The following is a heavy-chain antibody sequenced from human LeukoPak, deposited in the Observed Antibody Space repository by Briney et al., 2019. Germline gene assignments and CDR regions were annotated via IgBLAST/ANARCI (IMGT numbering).Heavy chain of an antibody. CDR1: GFTFSSYS. V-gene: IGHV3-21*01. CDR2: ISSSSSYI. D-gene: IGHD4-17*01. J-gene: IGHJ3*02. CDR3: ARDTGYGGIPAFDI. Sequence: GGSLRLSRAASGFTFSSYSMNWVRQAPGKGLEWVSSISSSSSYIYYADSVKGRFTISRDNAKNSLYLQMNSLRAEDTAVYYCARDTGYGGIPAFDIWGQGTMVTVSS.